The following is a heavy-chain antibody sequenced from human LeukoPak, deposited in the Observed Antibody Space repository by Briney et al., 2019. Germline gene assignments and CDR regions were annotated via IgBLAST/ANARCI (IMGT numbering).Heavy chain of an antibody. Sequence: SETLSLTCAVYGGSFSGYYWSWIRQPPGKGLEWIGSIYYSGSTYYNPSLKSRVTISVDTSKNQFSLKLSSVTAADTAVYYCARGRTAMVQNTYYYYYYMDVWGKGTTVTVSS. CDR2: IYYSGST. V-gene: IGHV4-34*01. CDR1: GGSFSGYY. D-gene: IGHD5-18*01. J-gene: IGHJ6*03. CDR3: ARGRTAMVQNTYYYYYYMDV.